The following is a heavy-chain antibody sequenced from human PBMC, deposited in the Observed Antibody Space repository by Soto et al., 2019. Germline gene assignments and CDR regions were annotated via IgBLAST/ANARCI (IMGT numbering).Heavy chain of an antibody. V-gene: IGHV3-21*01. CDR3: TRDASRDSSARGWFDP. D-gene: IGHD6-13*01. Sequence: GGSLRLSCAASGFTFRSFPMIWFPQARGRGLEWVSTISSNSAYIYYTDALRGRFTISRDNAKNSLHLQMNSLRAEDTAVYYCTRDASRDSSARGWFDPWGPGTLVTVSS. CDR2: ISSNSAYI. J-gene: IGHJ5*02. CDR1: GFTFRSFP.